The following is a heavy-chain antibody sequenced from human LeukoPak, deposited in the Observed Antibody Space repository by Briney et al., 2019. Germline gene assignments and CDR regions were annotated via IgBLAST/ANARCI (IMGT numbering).Heavy chain of an antibody. Sequence: GGTLRLSCVASGFTFSSYGMSWVRQAPGKGLEWVSGINWNGGSTGYADSVKGRFTISRDNAKNSLCLQMNSLRAEDTALYYCARFRHTAMVSPFDYWGQGTLVTVSS. V-gene: IGHV3-20*04. CDR1: GFTFSSYG. CDR2: INWNGGST. D-gene: IGHD5-18*01. CDR3: ARFRHTAMVSPFDY. J-gene: IGHJ4*02.